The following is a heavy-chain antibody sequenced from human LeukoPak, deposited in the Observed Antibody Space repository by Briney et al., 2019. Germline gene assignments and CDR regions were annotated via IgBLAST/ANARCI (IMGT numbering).Heavy chain of an antibody. CDR1: GGSISSGSYY. Sequence: SQTLSLTCTVSGGSISSGSYYWSWIRQPAGKGLEWIGRIYTSGSTDYNPSLKSRVTLSIDRSKNHFSLNLTAISAADTAIYYCARTGYGRDYYGMDVWGQGTSVTVTS. J-gene: IGHJ6*02. CDR2: IYTSGST. CDR3: ARTGYGRDYYGMDV. V-gene: IGHV4-61*02. D-gene: IGHD2-15*01.